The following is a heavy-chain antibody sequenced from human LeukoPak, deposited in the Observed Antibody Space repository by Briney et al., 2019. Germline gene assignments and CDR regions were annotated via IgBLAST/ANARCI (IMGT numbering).Heavy chain of an antibody. Sequence: ASVKVSCKASGYSFNSYGISWVRQAPGQGLEWMGWIGAYNGDTNYAQRFQGRFTMALDTSTSTVYMELSSLRSEDTAVYYCAREVRSGYSDGMDYWGQGTLVTVSS. CDR2: IGAYNGDT. D-gene: IGHD5-18*01. CDR3: AREVRSGYSDGMDY. CDR1: GYSFNSYG. J-gene: IGHJ4*02. V-gene: IGHV1-18*01.